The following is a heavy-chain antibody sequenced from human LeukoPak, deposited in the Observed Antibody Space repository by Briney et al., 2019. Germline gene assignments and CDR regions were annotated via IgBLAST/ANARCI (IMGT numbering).Heavy chain of an antibody. CDR3: ARGIAWNGWFDP. Sequence: PGGSLRLSCAASGFTFSSYAMSWVRQAPGKGLEWVSAISGSGGSTYYADSVKGRFTISRDNSKNTLYLQMNSLRSEDTAVYYCARGIAWNGWFDPWGQGTLVTVSS. D-gene: IGHD1-1*01. CDR2: ISGSGGST. J-gene: IGHJ5*02. V-gene: IGHV3-23*01. CDR1: GFTFSSYA.